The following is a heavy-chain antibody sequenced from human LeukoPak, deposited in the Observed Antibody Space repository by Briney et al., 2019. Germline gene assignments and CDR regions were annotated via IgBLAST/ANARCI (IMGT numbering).Heavy chain of an antibody. V-gene: IGHV3-23*01. CDR2: ISGRGGST. CDR3: AKDQGYFDY. Sequence: GGCLRLSCAASGFTFSSYAMSWVRQAPGKGLEWVSAISGRGGSTYYADSVKGRFTIPRDTSKNTLYLQMNSLRAEDTAVYYCAKDQGYFDYWGQGTLVTVSS. J-gene: IGHJ4*01. CDR1: GFTFSSYA.